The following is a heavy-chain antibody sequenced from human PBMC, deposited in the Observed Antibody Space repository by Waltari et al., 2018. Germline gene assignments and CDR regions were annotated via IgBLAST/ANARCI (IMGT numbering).Heavy chain of an antibody. CDR1: GGSIRSSY. J-gene: IGHJ4*02. V-gene: IGHV4-59*12. CDR2: IHYTGST. Sequence: TLSLNCTVSGGSIRSSYWGWIRQSPGKGLAWLGCIHYTGSTNYNPSLKSRLTISLDTSKDQFSLKLSSVTAADTAMYYCARNLGFGGLIGPFEHWGQGTLVTVSS. CDR3: ARNLGFGGLIGPFEH. D-gene: IGHD3-16*01.